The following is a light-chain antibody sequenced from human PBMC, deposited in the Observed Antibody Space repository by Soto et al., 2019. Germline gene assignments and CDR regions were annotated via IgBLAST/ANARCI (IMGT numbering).Light chain of an antibody. J-gene: IGKJ1*01. Sequence: DIQMTQSPSSLSASVEDRVIITCRASQSISNHLNWYQQKPGKAPKIMIFAESSLQSGVPSRFSGSRSGPDLNLTISSLQPEDFATYYCQQSYSSPPTCGQGTKVDIK. V-gene: IGKV1-39*01. CDR3: QQSYSSPPT. CDR2: AES. CDR1: QSISNH.